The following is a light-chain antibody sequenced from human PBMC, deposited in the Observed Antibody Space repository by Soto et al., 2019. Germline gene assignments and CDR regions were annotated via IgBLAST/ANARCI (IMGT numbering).Light chain of an antibody. Sequence: DIQMTQSPSSLSASVGDRVTITCQASQDISNYLNWYQQKPGKAPKLLMYDASNLETGVPSRFSGSGSGTDFTFTISSLQHEDIATYYCQQYDNLPRITFGQGTRLEIK. J-gene: IGKJ5*01. CDR3: QQYDNLPRIT. V-gene: IGKV1-33*01. CDR1: QDISNY. CDR2: DAS.